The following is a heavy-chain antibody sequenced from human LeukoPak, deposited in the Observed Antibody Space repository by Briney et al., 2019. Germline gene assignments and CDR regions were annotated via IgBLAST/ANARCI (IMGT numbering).Heavy chain of an antibody. CDR3: ARDVGYCSGGSCYRWFAS. CDR1: GFTFISYS. D-gene: IGHD2-15*01. Sequence: QPGGSLRLSCAASGFTFISYSISWVRQAPGKGLEWVSYISTSSAVMYYADSVKGRFTISRDDARNSVSLQMNSLRADGTAVYYCARDVGYCSGGSCYRWFASWGQGTLVIVSS. V-gene: IGHV3-48*01. J-gene: IGHJ5*01. CDR2: ISTSSAVM.